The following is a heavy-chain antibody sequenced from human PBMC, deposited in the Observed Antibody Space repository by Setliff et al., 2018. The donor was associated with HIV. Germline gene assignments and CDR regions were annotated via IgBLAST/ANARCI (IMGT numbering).Heavy chain of an antibody. J-gene: IGHJ4*02. Sequence: SVKVSCKASGFTFTSSAMQWVRQARGQRLEWIGWIVVGSGNTNYAQKFQERVTITRDMSTSTAYMELSSLRSEDTAVYYCAALDIVATRASYYFDYWGQGTLGTVSS. D-gene: IGHD5-12*01. CDR1: GFTFTSSA. V-gene: IGHV1-58*02. CDR3: AALDIVATRASYYFDY. CDR2: IVVGSGNT.